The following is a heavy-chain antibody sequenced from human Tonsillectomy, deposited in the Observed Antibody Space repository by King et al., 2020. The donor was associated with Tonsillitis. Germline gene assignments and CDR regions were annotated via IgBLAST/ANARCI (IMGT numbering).Heavy chain of an antibody. CDR1: GYTFTSYD. V-gene: IGHV1-8*01. CDR3: ARVSLTYCSGTSCYAYYYYGMDV. CDR2: MNPNSGNT. D-gene: IGHD2-2*01. Sequence: VQLVESGAEVKKPGASVKVSCKASGYTFTSYDVNWVRQATGQGLEWMGWMNPNSGNTGYAQKFQGRVTMIRNTSISTAYMELSSLRSEDAAVYYCARVSLTYCSGTSCYAYYYYGMDVWGQGTTVTVSS. J-gene: IGHJ6*02.